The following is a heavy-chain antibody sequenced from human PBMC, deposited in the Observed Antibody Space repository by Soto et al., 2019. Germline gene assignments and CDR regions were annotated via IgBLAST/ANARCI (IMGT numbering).Heavy chain of an antibody. CDR3: ARGGLITMIVVANRGMDV. J-gene: IGHJ6*02. V-gene: IGHV4-39*07. Sequence: SGTLSLTCTVSGGSISSSSSYWGWIRQPPGKGLEWIREINHSGSTNYNPSLKSRVTISVDTSKNQFSLKLSSVTAADTAVYYCARGGLITMIVVANRGMDVWGQGTTVTVSS. D-gene: IGHD3-22*01. CDR2: INHSGST. CDR1: GGSISSSSSY.